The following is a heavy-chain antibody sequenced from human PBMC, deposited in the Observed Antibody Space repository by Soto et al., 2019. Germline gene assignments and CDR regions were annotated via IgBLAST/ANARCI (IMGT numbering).Heavy chain of an antibody. CDR2: IYYSGST. D-gene: IGHD2-21*01. J-gene: IGHJ6*03. Sequence: QVQLQESGPGLVKPSETLSLTCTVSGGSISSYYWSWIRQPPGKGLEWIGYIYYSGSTNYNPSLKSRVTISVDTSKNQFSLKLSSVTAADTAVYYCAREASIPRYYYYYMDVWGKGTTVTVSS. CDR1: GGSISSYY. CDR3: AREASIPRYYYYYMDV. V-gene: IGHV4-59*01.